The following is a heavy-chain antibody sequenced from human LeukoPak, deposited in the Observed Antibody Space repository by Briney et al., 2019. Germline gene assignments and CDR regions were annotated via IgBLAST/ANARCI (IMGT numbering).Heavy chain of an antibody. V-gene: IGHV3-21*01. CDR3: AELGITMIGGV. CDR1: GFTFSSYS. CDR2: ISSSSSYI. J-gene: IGHJ6*04. Sequence: GGSLRLSCAASGFTFSSYSMNWVRQAQGKGLEWVSSISSSSSYIYYADSVKGRFTISRDNAKNSLYLQMNSLRAEDTAVYYCAELGITMIGGVWGKGTTVTISS. D-gene: IGHD3-10*02.